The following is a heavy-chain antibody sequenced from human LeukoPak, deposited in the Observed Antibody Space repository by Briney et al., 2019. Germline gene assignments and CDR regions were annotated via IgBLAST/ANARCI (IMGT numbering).Heavy chain of an antibody. Sequence: GESLKISCKGSGYSFTNYWIGWVRQMPGKGLEWMGIIYPGDSDTTYSPSFQGQVTISADKSISTAYLQWSSLKASDTAMYYCARRSSVGDWLAYYFDYWGQGTLVTVSS. CDR3: ARRSSVGDWLAYYFDY. D-gene: IGHD5/OR15-5a*01. CDR1: GYSFTNYW. J-gene: IGHJ4*02. V-gene: IGHV5-51*01. CDR2: IYPGDSDT.